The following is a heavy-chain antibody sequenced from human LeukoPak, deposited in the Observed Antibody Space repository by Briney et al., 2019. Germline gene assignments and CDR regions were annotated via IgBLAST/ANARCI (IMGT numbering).Heavy chain of an antibody. CDR2: IYYSGST. Sequence: ASETLSLTCTVSGGSISSGGYYWSWIRQHPGKGLEWIGYIYYSGSTYYNPSLKSRVTISVDTSKNQFSLKLSSVTAADTAVYYCARDQASDAFDIWGQGTMVTVSS. CDR3: ARDQASDAFDI. V-gene: IGHV4-31*03. J-gene: IGHJ3*02. D-gene: IGHD1-26*01. CDR1: GGSISSGGYY.